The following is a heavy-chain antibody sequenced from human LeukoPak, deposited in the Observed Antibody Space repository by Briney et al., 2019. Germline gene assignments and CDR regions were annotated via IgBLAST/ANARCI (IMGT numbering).Heavy chain of an antibody. D-gene: IGHD1-1*01. V-gene: IGHV4-4*02. CDR2: IYHSGST. CDR3: AATTGTTRWFDP. CDR1: GGSISSSNW. J-gene: IGHJ5*02. Sequence: PSGTLSLTCAVSGGSISSSNWWSWVRPPPGKGLEWIGEIYHSGSTYYNPSLKSRVTISVDRSKNQFSLKLSSVTAADTAVYYCAATTGTTRWFDPWGQGTLVTVSS.